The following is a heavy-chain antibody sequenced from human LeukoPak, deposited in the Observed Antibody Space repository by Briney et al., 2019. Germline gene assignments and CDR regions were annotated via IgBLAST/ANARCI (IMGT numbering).Heavy chain of an antibody. CDR1: GLTFSHYW. CDR2: VNPAGSTQ. J-gene: IGHJ4*02. Sequence: GGSLRLSCAASGLTFSHYWVSWVRQAPGKGLEWVANVNPAGSTQLYVDSVKGRFTISRDNARDSLYLQMSSLRAEDTAVYYCASGYLDWLGWGQGTLVTVSS. D-gene: IGHD3-9*01. V-gene: IGHV3-7*01. CDR3: ASGYLDWLG.